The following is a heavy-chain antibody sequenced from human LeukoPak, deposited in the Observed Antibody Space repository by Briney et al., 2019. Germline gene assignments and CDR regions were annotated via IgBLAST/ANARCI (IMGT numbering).Heavy chain of an antibody. CDR1: GFTFDDYA. CDR3: AKSIAAAGTYYYYYMDV. Sequence: GRSQRLSCAASGFTFDDYAMHWVRQAPGKGLEWVSGISWNSGSIGYADSVKGRFTISRDNAKNSLYLQMNSLRAEDTALYYCAKSIAAAGTYYYYYMDVWGKGTTVTVSS. V-gene: IGHV3-9*01. D-gene: IGHD6-13*01. CDR2: ISWNSGSI. J-gene: IGHJ6*03.